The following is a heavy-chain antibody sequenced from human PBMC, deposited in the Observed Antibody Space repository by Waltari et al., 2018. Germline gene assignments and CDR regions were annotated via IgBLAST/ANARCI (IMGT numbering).Heavy chain of an antibody. J-gene: IGHJ3*02. Sequence: QVQLQESGPGLVKPSETLSLTCAVSGYSISSGYYWGWIRQPPGKGLEWIGRIYHSGGTYYHPSRKSRVTLSVDTSKNQFSRKLSAVTAADTAVYYCARRGYDFWSGYHDAFDIWGQGTMVTVSS. CDR2: IYHSGGT. D-gene: IGHD3-3*01. V-gene: IGHV4-38-2*01. CDR3: ARRGYDFWSGYHDAFDI. CDR1: GYSISSGYY.